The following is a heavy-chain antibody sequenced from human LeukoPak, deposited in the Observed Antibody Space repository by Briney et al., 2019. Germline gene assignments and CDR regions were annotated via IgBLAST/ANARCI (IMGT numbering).Heavy chain of an antibody. J-gene: IGHJ4*02. CDR3: AKDQRRITIFGVVTGLFDY. Sequence: GGSLRLSCAASGFTFSSYAMSWVRQAPGKGLEWASAISGSGGSTYYADSVKGRFTISRDNSKNTLYLQMNSLRAEDTAVYYCAKDQRRITIFGVVTGLFDYWGQGTLVTVSS. D-gene: IGHD3-3*01. V-gene: IGHV3-23*01. CDR1: GFTFSSYA. CDR2: ISGSGGST.